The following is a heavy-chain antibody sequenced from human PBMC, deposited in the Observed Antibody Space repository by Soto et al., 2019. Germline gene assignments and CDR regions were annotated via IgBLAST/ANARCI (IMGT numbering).Heavy chain of an antibody. J-gene: IGHJ1*01. D-gene: IGHD3-16*01. Sequence: QVQLVESGGGVLQPGRSLRLSCAASGFTFSSYGMHWVRQAPGKGLEWLALIWYDGSNKYYADSVKGRFTISRDNSKNTLYLQMNTLGAEDTAVYYCARGSYYVDPRERGAEYFQHWGQGTLVTVSS. CDR1: GFTFSSYG. V-gene: IGHV3-33*01. CDR2: IWYDGSNK. CDR3: ARGSYYVDPRERGAEYFQH.